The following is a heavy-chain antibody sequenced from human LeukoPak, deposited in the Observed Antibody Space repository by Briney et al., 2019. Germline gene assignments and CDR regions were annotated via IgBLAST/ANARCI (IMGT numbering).Heavy chain of an antibody. D-gene: IGHD6-19*01. CDR2: INPSGNSI. V-gene: IGHV3-48*01. Sequence: GGSLRLSCEGSGLIFSSYSMNWVRQAPGKGLEWVSHINPSGNSIYYADSVKDRFTISRDNAKASLFLQMNSLGVEDTAVYYCASGRGFSGGWAPMDAFNVWGQGTMVTVSS. CDR1: GLIFSSYS. CDR3: ASGRGFSGGWAPMDAFNV. J-gene: IGHJ3*01.